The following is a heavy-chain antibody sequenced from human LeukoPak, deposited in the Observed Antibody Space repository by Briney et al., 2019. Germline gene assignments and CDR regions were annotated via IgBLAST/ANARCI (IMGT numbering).Heavy chain of an antibody. J-gene: IGHJ4*02. Sequence: ASVKVSCKASGYTFTGYYMHWVRQAPGQGLEWMGWINPNSGGTNYEQKFQGRVTMTRDTSISTAYMELSRLRSDDTAVYYCARDAGSYYLYYFDYWGQGTLVTVSS. CDR2: INPNSGGT. CDR3: ARDAGSYYLYYFDY. V-gene: IGHV1-2*02. CDR1: GYTFTGYY. D-gene: IGHD1-26*01.